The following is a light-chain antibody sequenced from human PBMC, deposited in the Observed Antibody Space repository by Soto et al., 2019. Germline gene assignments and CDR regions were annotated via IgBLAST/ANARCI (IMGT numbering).Light chain of an antibody. Sequence: SYELTQPPSVSVAPGKTARITCGGNNIGSKSVHWYQQKPGQAPVLVIYYDSDRPSGIPERFSGSNSGNTATLTISRVEAGDEADYYCQVWDSSSDHRQGVFGGGTKVTVL. CDR1: NIGSKS. V-gene: IGLV3-21*04. J-gene: IGLJ3*02. CDR2: YDS. CDR3: QVWDSSSDHRQGV.